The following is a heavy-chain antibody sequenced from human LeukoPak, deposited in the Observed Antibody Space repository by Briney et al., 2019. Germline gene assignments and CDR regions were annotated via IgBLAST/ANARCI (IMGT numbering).Heavy chain of an antibody. Sequence: GGSLRLSCAASGFTFSSYGMNWVRQAPGKGLEWVSHIGRGITYADSVKGRFTISRDNAKNSVYLQMNSLRAEDTAVYYCARDAPAGGKPEYFFDYWGQGTLVTVSS. CDR1: GFTFSSYG. CDR3: ARDAPAGGKPEYFFDY. V-gene: IGHV3-48*04. CDR2: IGRGIT. J-gene: IGHJ4*02.